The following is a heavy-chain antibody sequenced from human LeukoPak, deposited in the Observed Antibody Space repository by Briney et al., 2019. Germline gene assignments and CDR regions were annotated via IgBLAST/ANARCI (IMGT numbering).Heavy chain of an antibody. CDR3: ARHRFASPLDS. J-gene: IGHJ4*02. V-gene: IGHV4-59*08. Sequence: SETLSLTCTVSGVSSSSSYWSWIRQPPGKGLEWIGYIFYTGDSNHNPSFKSRVSISLDTSKDQISRKLYSVTAADTAVYYCARHRFASPLDSWGQGTLVTVSS. D-gene: IGHD2-21*01. CDR2: IFYTGDS. CDR1: GVSSSSSY.